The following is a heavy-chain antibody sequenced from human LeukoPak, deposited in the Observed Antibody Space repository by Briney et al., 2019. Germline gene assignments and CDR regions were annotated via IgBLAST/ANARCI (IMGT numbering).Heavy chain of an antibody. Sequence: SETLSLTCAVYGGAFSGYYWGWIREPPGEGLEWVGEINHSGSTHYNPSPKSRDTISVDTRKNPFSLRLSAVTAADTAVCYCARNPWGSYWYFELWGRSTLVRVSS. CDR2: INHSGST. CDR1: GGAFSGYY. D-gene: IGHD7-27*01. CDR3: ARNPWGSYWYFEL. J-gene: IGHJ2*01. V-gene: IGHV4-34*01.